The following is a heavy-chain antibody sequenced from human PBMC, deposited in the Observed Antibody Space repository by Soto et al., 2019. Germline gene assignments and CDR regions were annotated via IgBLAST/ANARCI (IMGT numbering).Heavy chain of an antibody. D-gene: IGHD3-3*01. CDR1: GGSITGGGYS. J-gene: IGHJ4*02. V-gene: IGHV4-31*02. Sequence: QVQLQESGPGLVKPSQTLSLTCSVSGGSITGGGYSWTWIRHQPGKALQWIGYVFDSGKTYYNPSLKGRLTISVDTAKTLFSLELSSVTAADTAVYFCARGSGYYRNFDSWGQGTLVSVSS. CDR3: ARGSGYYRNFDS. CDR2: VFDSGKT.